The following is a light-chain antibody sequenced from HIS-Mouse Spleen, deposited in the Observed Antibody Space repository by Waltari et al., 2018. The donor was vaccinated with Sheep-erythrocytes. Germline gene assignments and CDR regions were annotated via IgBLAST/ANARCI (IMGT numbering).Light chain of an antibody. Sequence: SSELTQDPAVSVALGQTVRITCQGDSLRSYYASWYQQKPGQAPVLVIYQDSKRPSGIPERFSGSNSGNTATLTISGTQAMDEADYYFQAWDSSTAWVFG. CDR3: QAWDSSTAWV. V-gene: IGLV3-19*01. CDR1: SLRSYY. CDR2: QDS. J-gene: IGLJ3*02.